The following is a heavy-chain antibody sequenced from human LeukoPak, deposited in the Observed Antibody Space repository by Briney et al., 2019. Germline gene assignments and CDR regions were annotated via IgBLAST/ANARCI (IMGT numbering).Heavy chain of an antibody. Sequence: ASVXVSCKVSGYTLTELSMHWVRQAPGKGLEGMGGFDPEDGETIYARKFQGRVTMTEDTSTDTAYMELSSLRSEDTAVYYCATAGIRYSGSYYYFDYWGQGTLVTVSS. V-gene: IGHV1-24*01. CDR2: FDPEDGET. D-gene: IGHD1-26*01. CDR3: ATAGIRYSGSYYYFDY. CDR1: GYTLTELS. J-gene: IGHJ4*02.